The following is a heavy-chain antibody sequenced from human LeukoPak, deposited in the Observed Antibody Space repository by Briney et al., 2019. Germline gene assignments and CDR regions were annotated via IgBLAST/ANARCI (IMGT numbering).Heavy chain of an antibody. V-gene: IGHV5-51*01. J-gene: IGHJ6*03. Sequence: GESLKISCKGSGYSFTSYWIGWVRQMPGKGMGWMGNIYPGDSDTRYSPSFQGQVTISADKSISTAYLQWSSLKASDTAMYYCASRNYDFWSGSGYYYYYMDVWGKGTTVTVSS. CDR3: ASRNYDFWSGSGYYYYYMDV. CDR2: IYPGDSDT. D-gene: IGHD3-3*01. CDR1: GYSFTSYW.